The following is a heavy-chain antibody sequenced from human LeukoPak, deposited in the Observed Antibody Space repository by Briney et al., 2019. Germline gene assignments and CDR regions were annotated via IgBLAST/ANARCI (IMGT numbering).Heavy chain of an antibody. CDR1: GASVTSSSYY. J-gene: IGHJ4*02. CDR2: IYYSGST. V-gene: IGHV4-39*01. CDR3: ARSSRAVAGTLDY. Sequence: PSETLSLTCTVSGASVTSSSYYWGWIRQPPGKGLGWIGIIYYSGSTYYNPSPKSRATISEDTSKNHFSLKLSSVTAADTAVYYCARSSRAVAGTLDYCGQGTLVTVSS. D-gene: IGHD6-19*01.